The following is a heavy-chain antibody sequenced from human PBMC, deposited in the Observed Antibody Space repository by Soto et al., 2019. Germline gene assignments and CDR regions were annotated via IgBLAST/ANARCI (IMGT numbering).Heavy chain of an antibody. V-gene: IGHV3-30-3*01. CDR2: ISYDGSNK. J-gene: IGHJ4*02. CDR1: GFTFSSYA. D-gene: IGHD6-19*01. CDR3: ARALPGIAVGPGTIDY. Sequence: QVQLVESGGGVVQPGRSLRLSCAASGFTFSSYAMHWVRQAPGKGLEWVAVISYDGSNKYYADSVKGRFTISRDNSKNTLYLQMNSLRAEDTAVYYCARALPGIAVGPGTIDYWGQGTLVTVSS.